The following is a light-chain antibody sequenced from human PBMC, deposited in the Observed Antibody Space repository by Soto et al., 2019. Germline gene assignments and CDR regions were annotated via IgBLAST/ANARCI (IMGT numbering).Light chain of an antibody. J-gene: IGLJ2*01. V-gene: IGLV2-14*01. Sequence: QSALTQPASVSGSPGQSITISCIGTSSDVGGYNYVSWYQQYPDKAPKVIIYDVRNRPSGVSNRFSGSKSGNTASLPISGLQAEDEADYYCSSYTSSSTVVFGGGTQLTVL. CDR2: DVR. CDR3: SSYTSSSTVV. CDR1: SSDVGGYNY.